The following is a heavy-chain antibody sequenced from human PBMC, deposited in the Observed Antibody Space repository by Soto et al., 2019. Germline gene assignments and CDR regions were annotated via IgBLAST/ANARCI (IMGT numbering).Heavy chain of an antibody. CDR2: IDTSGDT. D-gene: IGHD6-13*01. V-gene: IGHV4-4*07. J-gene: IGHJ6*02. CDR1: VDSITTYY. CDR3: ARYSNNWFQTEGMDV. Sequence: SETLSLTCTVSVDSITTYYWSWIRQPAGKGLEWIGRIDTSGDTNYNPSLKSRVTMSVDTSKKQFSLKLTSVTAADTAVYYCARYSNNWFQTEGMDVWGQGTTVTVSS.